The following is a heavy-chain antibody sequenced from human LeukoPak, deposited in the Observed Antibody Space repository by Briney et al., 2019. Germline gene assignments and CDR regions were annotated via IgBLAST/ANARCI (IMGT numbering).Heavy chain of an antibody. CDR3: ARQHYYDSSGYPAYAFDI. D-gene: IGHD3-22*01. CDR2: IYYSGST. J-gene: IGHJ3*02. Sequence: PSQTLSLTCTVSGGSISSGDYYWSWIRQPPGKGLEWIGYIYYSGSTYYNPSLKSRVTISVDTSKNQFSLKLSSVTAADTAVYYCARQHYYDSSGYPAYAFDIWGQGTMVTVSS. CDR1: GGSISSGDYY. V-gene: IGHV4-30-4*01.